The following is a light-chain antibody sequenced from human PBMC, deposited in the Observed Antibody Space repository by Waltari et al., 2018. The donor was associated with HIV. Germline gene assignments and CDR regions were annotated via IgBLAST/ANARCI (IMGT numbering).Light chain of an antibody. J-gene: IGKJ4*01. V-gene: IGKV4-1*01. Sequence: DIVMTQYPDSLAVSLGERATINCKSSTSVLYSANNKNYLAWYQQKPGQPPELLIYWASTRESGVPDRFSGSGSATDFTLTISSLQAEDVAVYYCQQYYSTPLTFGGGTQVEIK. CDR3: QQYYSTPLT. CDR2: WAS. CDR1: TSVLYSANNKNY.